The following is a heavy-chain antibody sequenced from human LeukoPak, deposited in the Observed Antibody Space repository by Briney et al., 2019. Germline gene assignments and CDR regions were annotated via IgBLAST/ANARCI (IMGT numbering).Heavy chain of an antibody. D-gene: IGHD2-2*01. V-gene: IGHV3-23*01. CDR1: GFTFSSYA. Sequence: GGSLRLSCAASGFTFSSYAMSWVRQAPGKGLEWVSAISGSGGSTYYADSVKGRFTISRDNSKNTLYLQMNSLRAEDTAVYYCAKDTSPLYYYYGMDVWGQGTTVTVYS. CDR2: ISGSGGST. CDR3: AKDTSPLYYYYGMDV. J-gene: IGHJ6*02.